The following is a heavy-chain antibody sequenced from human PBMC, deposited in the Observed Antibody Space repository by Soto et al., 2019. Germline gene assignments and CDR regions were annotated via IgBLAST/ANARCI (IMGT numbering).Heavy chain of an antibody. CDR2: IYYSGST. J-gene: IGHJ4*02. CDR1: GGSISSYY. V-gene: IGHV4-59*08. Sequence: PSETLSLTCTVSGGSISSYYWSWIRQPPGKGLEWIGYIYYSGSTNYNPSLKSRVTISVDTSKNQFSLKLSSVTAADTAVYYCARSRDLYGGYYFDYWGQGTLVTVS. CDR3: ARSRDLYGGYYFDY. D-gene: IGHD4-17*01.